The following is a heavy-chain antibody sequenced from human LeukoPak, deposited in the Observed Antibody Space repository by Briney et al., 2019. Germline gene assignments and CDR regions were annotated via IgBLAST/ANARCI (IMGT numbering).Heavy chain of an antibody. Sequence: SETLSLTCAVYGGSFSGYYWSWIRQAPGKGLEWIGEINHSGSTNYNPSLKSRVTISVDTSKNQFSLKLSSVTAADTAVYYCARVLGYDFWSGYPKSNWFDPWGQGTLVTVSS. J-gene: IGHJ5*02. CDR3: ARVLGYDFWSGYPKSNWFDP. D-gene: IGHD3-3*01. V-gene: IGHV4-34*01. CDR2: INHSGST. CDR1: GGSFSGYY.